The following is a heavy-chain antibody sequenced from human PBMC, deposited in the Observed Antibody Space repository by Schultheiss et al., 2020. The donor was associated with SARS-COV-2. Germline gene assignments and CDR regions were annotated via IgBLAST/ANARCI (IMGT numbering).Heavy chain of an antibody. CDR1: GGSISSYY. D-gene: IGHD3-10*01. CDR2: INRGGST. V-gene: IGHV4-34*01. Sequence: SQTLSLTCTVSGGSISSYYWSWIRQPPGKGLEWIGEINRGGSTTYNPSLKGRVSISVDTSKNQFSLELNSVTAADTAVYYCARKIYGSGSYYDYWGQGTLVTVSS. CDR3: ARKIYGSGSYYDY. J-gene: IGHJ4*02.